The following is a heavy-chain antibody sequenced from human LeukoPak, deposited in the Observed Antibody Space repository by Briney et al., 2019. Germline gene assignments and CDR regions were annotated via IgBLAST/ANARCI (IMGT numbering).Heavy chain of an antibody. CDR1: GFTFSSYG. CDR3: AKDSVDDGYNLDY. V-gene: IGHV3-30*18. J-gene: IGHJ4*02. Sequence: PGGSLRLSCSASGFTFSSYGMHWVRQAPGKGLEWVAVISYDGSNKYYADSVKGRFTISRDNSKNTLYLQMNSLRAEDTAVYYCAKDSVDDGYNLDYWGQGTLVTVSS. D-gene: IGHD5-24*01. CDR2: ISYDGSNK.